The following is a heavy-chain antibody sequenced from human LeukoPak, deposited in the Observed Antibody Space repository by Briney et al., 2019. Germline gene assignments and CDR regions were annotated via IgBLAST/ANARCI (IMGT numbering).Heavy chain of an antibody. CDR2: ISAYNGNT. CDR3: ATGVTYCSSTSCSVLYYFDY. D-gene: IGHD2-2*01. V-gene: IGHV1-18*01. CDR1: GYTFTSYG. Sequence: ASVKVSCKASGYTFTSYGISWVRQAPGQGLEWMGWISAYNGNTNYAQKLQGRVTMTTDASTSTAYMELRSLRSDDTAVYYCATGVTYCSSTSCSVLYYFDYWGQGTLVTVSS. J-gene: IGHJ4*02.